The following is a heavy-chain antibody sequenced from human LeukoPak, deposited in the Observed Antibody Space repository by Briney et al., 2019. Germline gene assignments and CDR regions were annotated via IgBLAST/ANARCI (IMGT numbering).Heavy chain of an antibody. V-gene: IGHV3-48*01. D-gene: IGHD6-13*01. Sequence: PGGSLRLSCAASGFTFSSYSMNWVRQAPGKGLEWVSYISSSSGAIYYADSVKGRFTISRDNAKNSLYLQMNSLGGEDTAVYYCARDSAGYTAAATDYWGQGTLVTVSS. J-gene: IGHJ4*02. CDR2: ISSSSGAI. CDR3: ARDSAGYTAAATDY. CDR1: GFTFSSYS.